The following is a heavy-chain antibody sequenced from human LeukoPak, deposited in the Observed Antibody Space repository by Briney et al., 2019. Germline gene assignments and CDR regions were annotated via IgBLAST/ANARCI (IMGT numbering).Heavy chain of an antibody. CDR3: AHSHLGDGDYDGDWFDP. V-gene: IGHV2-5*01. Sequence: ESGPTLVNPAQTLTLTCSFSGFSLSTSGVGVGWIRQPPGKALEWLALIYWNDDKRYSPSLKSRLTITKDTSKNQVVLTMTNIDPVDTATYYCAHSHLGDGDYDGDWFDPWGQGTLVTVSS. D-gene: IGHD4-17*01. J-gene: IGHJ5*02. CDR2: IYWNDDK. CDR1: GFSLSTSGVG.